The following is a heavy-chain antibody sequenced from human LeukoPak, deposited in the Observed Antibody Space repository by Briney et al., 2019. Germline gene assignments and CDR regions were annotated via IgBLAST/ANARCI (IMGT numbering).Heavy chain of an antibody. CDR2: ISSSGSTI. D-gene: IGHD5-24*01. Sequence: GGSLRLSCAASGFTFSSYEMNWVRQAPGKGLEWVSYISSSGSTIYYADSVKGRFTISRDNAKNSLYLQMNSLRAEDTAVYYCAKLPGDGYTLFDYWGQGTLVTVSS. CDR3: AKLPGDGYTLFDY. J-gene: IGHJ4*02. CDR1: GFTFSSYE. V-gene: IGHV3-48*03.